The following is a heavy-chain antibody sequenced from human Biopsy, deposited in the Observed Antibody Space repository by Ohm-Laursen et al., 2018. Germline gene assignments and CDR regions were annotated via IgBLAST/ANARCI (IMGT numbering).Heavy chain of an antibody. CDR3: ARPSGGVSTIGFDP. D-gene: IGHD5/OR15-5a*01. V-gene: IGHV1-2*05. CDR1: GYDFLDFH. Sequence: GASVKVSCNASGYDFLDFHIHWVRQVPGQGLEWIGHINPHTGVTKYAQKFLDRITMTGDTSISTAYMDLSRLTSADTGIYYCARPSGGVSTIGFDPWGQGTLVTVSS. CDR2: INPHTGVT. J-gene: IGHJ5*02.